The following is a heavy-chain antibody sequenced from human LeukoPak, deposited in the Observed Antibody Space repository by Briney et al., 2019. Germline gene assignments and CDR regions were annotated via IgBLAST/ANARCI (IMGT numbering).Heavy chain of an antibody. Sequence: PSETLSLTCSVSGDSISTSSYYWGWIRQPPGKGLEWIGTIYYSGSTYYNPSLTSRVTISVDTSKNQFSLELSSVTAADTAVYYCARVLRYCSGGNCYSGGLGYMDVWGKGTTVTISS. CDR1: GDSISTSSYY. CDR2: IYYSGST. V-gene: IGHV4-39*07. J-gene: IGHJ6*03. CDR3: ARVLRYCSGGNCYSGGLGYMDV. D-gene: IGHD2-15*01.